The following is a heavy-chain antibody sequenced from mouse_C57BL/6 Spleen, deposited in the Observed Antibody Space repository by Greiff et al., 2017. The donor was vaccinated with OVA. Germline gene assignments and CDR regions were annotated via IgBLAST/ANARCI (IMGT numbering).Heavy chain of an antibody. CDR3: ARRHYYGSSHYLDY. V-gene: IGHV5-6*02. CDR2: ISSGGSYT. D-gene: IGHD1-1*01. CDR1: GFTFSSYG. Sequence: EVMLVESGGDLVKPGGSLKLSCAASGFTFSSYGMSWVRQTPDKRLEWVATISSGGSYTYYPDSVKGRFTISRDNAKNTLYLQMSSLKSEDTAMYYCARRHYYGSSHYLDYWGQGTTLTVSS. J-gene: IGHJ2*01.